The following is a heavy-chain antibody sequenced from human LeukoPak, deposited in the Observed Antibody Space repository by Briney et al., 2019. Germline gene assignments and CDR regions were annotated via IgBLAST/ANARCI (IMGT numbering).Heavy chain of an antibody. CDR1: GFTFNYYG. Sequence: PGGSLRLSCAASGFTFNYYGMHWVRQAPGKGLEWVAIISFDGSKTYYADSVKGRFTISRDNSKNTAYLQMNSLKTEDTAVYYCTSERYCSGGSCYGYYYYMDVWGKGTTVTISS. CDR3: TSERYCSGGSCYGYYYYMDV. V-gene: IGHV3-30*03. CDR2: ISFDGSKT. J-gene: IGHJ6*03. D-gene: IGHD2-15*01.